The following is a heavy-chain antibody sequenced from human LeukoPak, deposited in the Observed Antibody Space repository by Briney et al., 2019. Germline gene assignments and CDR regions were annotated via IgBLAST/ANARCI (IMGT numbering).Heavy chain of an antibody. V-gene: IGHV3-7*01. CDR1: GFNFNSKW. CDR2: INQDGSEK. J-gene: IGHJ4*02. CDR3: ADPPSDF. Sequence: GGSLRLSCATSGFNFNSKWMTWVRQAPGKGLEWVANINQDGSEKYHGDSVKGRFTISRDNAKSSLFLEMSSLRAEDTAVYYCADPPSDFWGQGTLVAVSS.